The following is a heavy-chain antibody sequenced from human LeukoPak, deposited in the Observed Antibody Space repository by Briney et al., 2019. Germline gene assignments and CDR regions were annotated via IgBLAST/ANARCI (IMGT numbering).Heavy chain of an antibody. D-gene: IGHD3-10*01. J-gene: IGHJ6*03. V-gene: IGHV4-59*01. CDR1: GDSISHYY. CDR3: ARGQVVRGVITYYYYYMDV. CDR2: IYHTGST. Sequence: SETLSLTCTVSGDSISHYYWTWIRQPPGKGLEWIAYIYHTGSTNYNPSLKSRVTISVDTSKNQFSLKLSSVTAADTAVYYCARGQVVRGVITYYYYYMDVWGKGTTVTVSS.